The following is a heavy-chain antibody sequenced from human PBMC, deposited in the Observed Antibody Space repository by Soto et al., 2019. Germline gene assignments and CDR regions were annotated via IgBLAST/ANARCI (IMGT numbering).Heavy chain of an antibody. CDR2: IWYDGSNK. D-gene: IGHD2-2*01. CDR3: ARDMGDIVVVPAASDAFDI. Sequence: QVQLVESGGGVVQPGRSLRLSCAASGFTFSSYGMHWVRQAPGKGLEWVAVIWYDGSNKYYADSVKGRFTISRDNSKNTLYLHMNSLRAEDTAVYFCARDMGDIVVVPAASDAFDIWGQGTMVTVSS. V-gene: IGHV3-33*01. J-gene: IGHJ3*02. CDR1: GFTFSSYG.